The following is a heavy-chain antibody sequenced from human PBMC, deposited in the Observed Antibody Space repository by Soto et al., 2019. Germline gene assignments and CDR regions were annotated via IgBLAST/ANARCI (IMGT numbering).Heavy chain of an antibody. CDR3: ARFVRSCSGTTCYTRADV. Sequence: QVQLQESGPRLVKPSETVSLTCTVSGGSVSSDTHYWGWIRLPPGKRLEWIGFIYSSGSTNYNPSLKSRVTMSVDTSKNQFSLKLRSVIVADTAVYHCARFVRSCSGTTCYTRADVWGQGTTVSVSS. CDR2: IYSSGST. J-gene: IGHJ6*02. CDR1: GGSVSSDTHY. V-gene: IGHV4-61*01. D-gene: IGHD2-2*02.